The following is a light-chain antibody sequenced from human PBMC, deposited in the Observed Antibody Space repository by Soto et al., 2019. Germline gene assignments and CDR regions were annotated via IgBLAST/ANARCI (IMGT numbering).Light chain of an antibody. J-gene: IGKJ1*01. CDR2: GAS. CDR3: QQYDSSRT. V-gene: IGKV3-20*01. CDR1: QSVSSSY. Sequence: EILLTQSPGTLSLSPGERATLSCRASQSVSSSYLAWYQQKPGQAPRLLIYGASSRATGIPDRFSGSGSGTDFTLTISRLEPEDFAVYYCQQYDSSRTFGQGTRWIS.